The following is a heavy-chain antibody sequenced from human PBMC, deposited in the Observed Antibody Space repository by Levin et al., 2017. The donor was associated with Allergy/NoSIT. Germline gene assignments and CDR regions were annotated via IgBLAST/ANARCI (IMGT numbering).Heavy chain of an antibody. V-gene: IGHV3-43*01. D-gene: IGHD6-13*01. CDR2: ISWDGGST. CDR1: GFTFDDYT. J-gene: IGHJ4*02. CDR3: ATLAAAGNTNDY. Sequence: GGSLRLSCAASGFTFDDYTMHWVRQAPGKGLEWVSLISWDGGSTYYADSVKGRFTISRDNSKNSLYLQMNSLRTEDTALYYCATLAAAGNTNDYWGQGTLVTVSS.